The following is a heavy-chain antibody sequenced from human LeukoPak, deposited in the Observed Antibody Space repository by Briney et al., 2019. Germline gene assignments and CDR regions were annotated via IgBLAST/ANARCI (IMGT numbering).Heavy chain of an antibody. J-gene: IGHJ5*02. CDR1: GFTFSSYA. CDR2: ISGSGGST. D-gene: IGHD2-15*01. Sequence: GGSLRLSCAASGFTFSSYAMSWVRQAPGKGLEWVSAISGSGGSTYYADSVKGRFTISRDNSKNTLYLQMNSLRAEDAAVYYCAKDFSPNPLDIGVVVAAPTFDPWGQGTLVTVSS. CDR3: AKDFSPNPLDIGVVVAAPTFDP. V-gene: IGHV3-23*01.